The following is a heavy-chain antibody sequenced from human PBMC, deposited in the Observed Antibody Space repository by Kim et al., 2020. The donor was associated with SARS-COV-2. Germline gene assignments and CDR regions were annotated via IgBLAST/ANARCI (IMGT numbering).Heavy chain of an antibody. CDR3: AKGQNTYYYDSSGGTLFDY. D-gene: IGHD3-22*01. J-gene: IGHJ4*02. CDR1: GFTFDDYA. CDR2: ISWNSGSI. V-gene: IGHV3-9*01. Sequence: GGSLRLSCAASGFTFDDYAMHWVRQAPGKGLEWVSGISWNSGSIGYADSVKGRFTISRDNAKNSLYLQMNSLRAEDTALYYCAKGQNTYYYDSSGGTLFDYWGQGTLVTVSS.